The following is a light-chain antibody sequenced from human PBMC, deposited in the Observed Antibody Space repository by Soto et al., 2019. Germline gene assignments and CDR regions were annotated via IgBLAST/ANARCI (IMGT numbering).Light chain of an antibody. CDR3: QVWDSSSDHPV. V-gene: IGLV3-21*04. J-gene: IGLJ2*01. CDR2: YDS. CDR1: NIGSKS. Sequence: SSELTQPPSVSVAPGKTARITCGGNNIGSKSVHWYQQKPGQAPVLVIYYDSDRPSGIPERFSGSNSGNTATLTISRVEAGDEVDYYCQVWDSSSDHPVFGRGTKLTVL.